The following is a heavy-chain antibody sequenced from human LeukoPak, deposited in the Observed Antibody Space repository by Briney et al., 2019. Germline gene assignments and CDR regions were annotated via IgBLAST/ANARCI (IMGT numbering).Heavy chain of an antibody. Sequence: SETLSLTCTVSGGSISSYYWSWIRQPPDKRLEWIGYIYYSGSTKYNPSLKSRVTILVDTSKNQFSLKLRSVTAADTAVYYCARHVAWDGDYEWDAFDIWGQGTMVTFSS. V-gene: IGHV4-59*08. J-gene: IGHJ3*02. D-gene: IGHD4-17*01. CDR2: IYYSGST. CDR1: GGSISSYY. CDR3: ARHVAWDGDYEWDAFDI.